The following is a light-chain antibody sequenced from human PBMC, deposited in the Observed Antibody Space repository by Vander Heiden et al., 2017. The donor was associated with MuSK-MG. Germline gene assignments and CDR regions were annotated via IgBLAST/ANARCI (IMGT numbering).Light chain of an antibody. CDR1: SRDVGAYHY. Sequence: QSALTQPASVSGSPGQSITISCTGTSRDVGAYHYVSWYQQYPGKAPKLMIYDVSKRPSGVSNRFSGSKSGSTASLTISGLQAEDEANYYCSADTTSSAVVFGGGTKLTVL. J-gene: IGLJ2*01. CDR3: SADTTSSAVV. CDR2: DVS. V-gene: IGLV2-14*01.